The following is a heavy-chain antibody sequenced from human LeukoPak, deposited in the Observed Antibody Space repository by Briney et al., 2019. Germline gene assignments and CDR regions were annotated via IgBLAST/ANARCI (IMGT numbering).Heavy chain of an antibody. CDR2: ISWNGDTA. CDR1: GFTFEDHG. V-gene: IGHV3-20*04. D-gene: IGHD3-16*01. Sequence: GGSLRLSCAASGFTFEDHGMSWVRQAPGKGLEGAGDISWNGDTAGYADSVKGRFIISRDNAKNTLYLQMNSLRHEDTALYYCARDFGEDPDAMDVWGQGTMVTV. CDR3: ARDFGEDPDAMDV. J-gene: IGHJ3*01.